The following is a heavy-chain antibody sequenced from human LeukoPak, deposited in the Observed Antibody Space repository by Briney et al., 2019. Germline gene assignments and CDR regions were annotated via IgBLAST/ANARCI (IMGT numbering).Heavy chain of an antibody. CDR1: GFAFSSYW. V-gene: IGHV3-74*01. Sequence: GGSLRLSCEASGFAFSSYWMHWVRQAPGEGLMWVSRINSDGSTTNYADSVRGRFTTSRDNAKNTLYLQMNSLRAEDTAVYYCARLIVGATNWFDPWGQGTLVTVSS. D-gene: IGHD1-26*01. CDR2: INSDGSTT. CDR3: ARLIVGATNWFDP. J-gene: IGHJ5*02.